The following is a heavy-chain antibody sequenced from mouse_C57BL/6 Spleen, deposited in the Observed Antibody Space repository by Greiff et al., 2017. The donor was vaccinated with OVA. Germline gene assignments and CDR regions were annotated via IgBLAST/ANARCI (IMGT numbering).Heavy chain of an antibody. D-gene: IGHD2-12*01. Sequence: EVQVVESGAELVRPGASVKLSCTASGFNIKDDYMHWVKQRPEQGLEWIGWIDPENGDTEYASKFQGKATITADTSSNTAYLQLSSLTSEDTAVYYCTTLRGSFAYWGQGTLVTVSA. CDR3: TTLRGSFAY. CDR2: IDPENGDT. V-gene: IGHV14-4*01. J-gene: IGHJ3*01. CDR1: GFNIKDDY.